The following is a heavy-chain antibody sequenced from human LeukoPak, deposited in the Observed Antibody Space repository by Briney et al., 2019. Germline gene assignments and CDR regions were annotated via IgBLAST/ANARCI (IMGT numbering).Heavy chain of an antibody. Sequence: SETLSLTCTVSGGSISSYYWSWIRQPPRKGLEWIGYIYYSGSTNYNPSLKSRVTISVDTSKNQFSLKLSSVTAADTAVYYCARHAAPTRPDYFDYWGQGTLVTVSS. CDR1: GGSISSYY. V-gene: IGHV4-59*08. CDR2: IYYSGST. D-gene: IGHD1-1*01. CDR3: ARHAAPTRPDYFDY. J-gene: IGHJ4*02.